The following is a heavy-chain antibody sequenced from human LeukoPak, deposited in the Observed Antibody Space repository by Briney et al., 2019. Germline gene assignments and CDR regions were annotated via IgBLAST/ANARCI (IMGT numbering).Heavy chain of an antibody. J-gene: IGHJ4*02. V-gene: IGHV3-66*01. CDR1: GFTVSSNY. D-gene: IGHD3-3*01. CDR2: IYSGGST. Sequence: GGSLRLSCAASGFTVSSNYMSWVRQAPGKGLEWVSVIYSGGSTYYADSEKGRFTISRDNSKNTLYLQMNSLRAEDTAVYYCAKDRRFLEWLPDYWGQGTLVTVSS. CDR3: AKDRRFLEWLPDY.